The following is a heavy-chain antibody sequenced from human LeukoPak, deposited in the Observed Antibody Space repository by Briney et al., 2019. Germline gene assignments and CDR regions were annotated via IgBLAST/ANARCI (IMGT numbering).Heavy chain of an antibody. Sequence: SQTLSLTCTVSGGSISSGGYYWSWIRQPPGKGLEWIGYIYHSGSTYYNPSLKSRVTISVDRSKIQFSLKLSSVTAADTAVYYCARTGSTQGRYFDYWGQGTLVTVSS. CDR3: ARTGSTQGRYFDY. V-gene: IGHV4-30-2*01. CDR1: GGSISSGGYY. D-gene: IGHD2-2*01. J-gene: IGHJ4*02. CDR2: IYHSGST.